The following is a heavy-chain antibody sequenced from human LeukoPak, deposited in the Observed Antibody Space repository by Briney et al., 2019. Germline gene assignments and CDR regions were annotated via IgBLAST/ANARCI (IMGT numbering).Heavy chain of an antibody. V-gene: IGHV3-21*01. Sequence: PGGSLRLSCAASGFSFSIYSMNWVRQAPGKGLKWVSSVSSSSTSIYYADSLKGRFTISRDNAKNSLFLQVNSLRDEDTAVYYCARGPPCSSTSCYVTGAFDFWGQGTMVTVSS. J-gene: IGHJ3*01. CDR2: VSSSSTSI. D-gene: IGHD2-2*01. CDR1: GFSFSIYS. CDR3: ARGPPCSSTSCYVTGAFDF.